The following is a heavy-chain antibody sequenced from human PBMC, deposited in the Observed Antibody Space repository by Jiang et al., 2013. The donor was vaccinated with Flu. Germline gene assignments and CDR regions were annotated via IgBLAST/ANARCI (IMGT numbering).Heavy chain of an antibody. J-gene: IGHJ4*02. CDR2: IYWDDYK. V-gene: IGHV2-5*02. Sequence: KPTQTLTLTCSFSGFSLITSGVGVGWIRRPSGKALEWLGLIYWDDYKRYSPSLKSRLIITKDTSKNQVVLTMTNMDPMDTATYYCAHRRIVAPYFDYWGQGSLVTVSS. CDR1: GFSLITSGVG. CDR3: AHRRIVAPYFDY. D-gene: IGHD5-12*01.